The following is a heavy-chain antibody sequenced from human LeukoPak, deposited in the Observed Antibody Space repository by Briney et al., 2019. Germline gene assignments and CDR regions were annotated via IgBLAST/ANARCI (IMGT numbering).Heavy chain of an antibody. CDR2: IYHSGST. CDR3: ARVKTPEAFDI. Sequence: PSQTLSLTCTVSGGSISSGGYYWSWIRQPPGKGLEWIGYIYHSGSTYYNPSLKSRVTISVDRSKNQFSLKLSSVTAADTAVYYCARVKTPEAFDIWGQGTMVTVSS. CDR1: GGSISSGGYY. V-gene: IGHV4-30-2*01. J-gene: IGHJ3*02. D-gene: IGHD1-14*01.